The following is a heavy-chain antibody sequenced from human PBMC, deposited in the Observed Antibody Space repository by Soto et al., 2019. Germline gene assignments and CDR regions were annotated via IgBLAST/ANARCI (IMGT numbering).Heavy chain of an antibody. Sequence: PSETLCLTCTVSGGSISSSSYYWGWIRQPPGKGLEWIGSIYYSGSTYYNPSLKSRVTISVDTSKNQFSLKLSSVTAADTAVYYCVSYGDDGVFWGQGTLVTVSS. J-gene: IGHJ4*02. D-gene: IGHD4-17*01. CDR2: IYYSGST. CDR3: VSYGDDGVF. V-gene: IGHV4-39*01. CDR1: GGSISSSSYY.